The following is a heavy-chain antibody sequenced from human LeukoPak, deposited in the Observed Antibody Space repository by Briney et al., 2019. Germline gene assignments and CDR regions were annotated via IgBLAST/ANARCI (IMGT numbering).Heavy chain of an antibody. Sequence: SETLSLTCTVSGGSIGRDYGSWIRQSPGKGLEWIGYIHYTGSTSYNPSFLSRVTISMDASRNQLSLKLTSVTAADTAVYYCAGWEPDYFDIWGQGTMVTVSS. CDR1: GGSIGRDY. J-gene: IGHJ3*02. V-gene: IGHV4-59*08. CDR2: IHYTGST. CDR3: AGWEPDYFDI. D-gene: IGHD1-26*01.